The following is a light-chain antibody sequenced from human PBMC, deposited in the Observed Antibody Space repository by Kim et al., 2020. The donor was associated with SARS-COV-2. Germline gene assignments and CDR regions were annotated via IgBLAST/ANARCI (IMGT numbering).Light chain of an antibody. V-gene: IGKV1-27*01. J-gene: IGKJ1*01. CDR1: QGISSN. CDR3: QKYNSAPRT. CDR2: DAS. Sequence: DIQMTQSPSSLSASVGDRVTITCRASQGISSNLAWYQQKPGEVPKLLIYDASTLLTGVPSRFSGSGSGTDFTLTISSLQPEDFATYYCQKYNSAPRTFGQGTKVDIK.